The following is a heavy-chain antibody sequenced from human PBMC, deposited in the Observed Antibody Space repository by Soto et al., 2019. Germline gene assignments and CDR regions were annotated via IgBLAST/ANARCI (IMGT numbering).Heavy chain of an antibody. V-gene: IGHV4-31*03. CDR3: ARAHDFWSGYLSY. CDR2: IYYSGST. J-gene: IGHJ4*02. D-gene: IGHD3-3*01. Sequence: SETLSLTCTVSGGSINSGGYYWSWIRQHPGKGLEWIGYIYYSGSTYYNPSLKSRVTISVDTSKNQFSLKLSSVTAADTAVYYCARAHDFWSGYLSYWGQGTLVTVSS. CDR1: GGSINSGGYY.